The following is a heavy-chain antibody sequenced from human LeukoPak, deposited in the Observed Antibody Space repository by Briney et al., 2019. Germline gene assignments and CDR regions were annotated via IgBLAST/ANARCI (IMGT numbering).Heavy chain of an antibody. CDR3: ASLTNRLGY. Sequence: ASVKLSCTASGYTFTSYAMNWVRQAPGQGLEWMGWINTNTGNPTYAQGFTGRFVFSLDTSVSTAYLQISSLKAEDTAVYYCASLTNRLGYWGQGTLVTVSS. V-gene: IGHV7-4-1*02. CDR1: GYTFTSYA. D-gene: IGHD1-14*01. J-gene: IGHJ4*02. CDR2: INTNTGNP.